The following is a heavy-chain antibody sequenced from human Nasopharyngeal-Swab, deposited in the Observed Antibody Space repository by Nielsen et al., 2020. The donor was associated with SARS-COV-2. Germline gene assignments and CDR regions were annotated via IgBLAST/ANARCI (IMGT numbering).Heavy chain of an antibody. D-gene: IGHD3-3*01. CDR2: IYWDDDQ. J-gene: IGHJ6*03. CDR1: GFSLTTSGVG. Sequence: SGPTLVKPTQTLTLTCSFSGFSLTTSGVGVAWIRQPPGKAPEWLDLIYWDDDQRYNPSLKTRLTITKDTSKDQVVLTLTNMGPVDSGTYYCAHITRGLERDTIFGVPLASLSYYYMDVWGKGTTVTVS. CDR3: AHITRGLERDTIFGVPLASLSYYYMDV. V-gene: IGHV2-5*02.